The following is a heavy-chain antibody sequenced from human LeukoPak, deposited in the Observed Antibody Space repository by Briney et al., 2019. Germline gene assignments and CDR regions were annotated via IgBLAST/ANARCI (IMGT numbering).Heavy chain of an antibody. Sequence: PGGSLRLSCAASGFTFSSYEVNWVRQAPGKGLEWVSYISTSGSTIYYADSVKGRFTISRDSAKKSLFLQMNSLRAEDTAIYYCARELRTPYDILGRGNAFDIWGQGTMVTVSS. J-gene: IGHJ3*02. V-gene: IGHV3-48*03. CDR3: ARELRTPYDILGRGNAFDI. CDR1: GFTFSSYE. D-gene: IGHD3-9*01. CDR2: ISTSGSTI.